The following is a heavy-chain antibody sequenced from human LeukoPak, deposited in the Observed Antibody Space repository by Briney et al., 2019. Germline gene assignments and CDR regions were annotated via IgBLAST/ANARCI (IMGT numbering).Heavy chain of an antibody. D-gene: IGHD2-15*01. Sequence: SETLSLTCTVSGGSISSYYWSWIRQPPGKGLEWIGYIYYSGSTNYNPSLKSRVTISVDTSKNQFSLKLSPVTAADTAVYYCARYCSGGSCYRGGDYYYGMDVWGQGTTVTVSS. CDR2: IYYSGST. V-gene: IGHV4-59*01. J-gene: IGHJ6*02. CDR1: GGSISSYY. CDR3: ARYCSGGSCYRGGDYYYGMDV.